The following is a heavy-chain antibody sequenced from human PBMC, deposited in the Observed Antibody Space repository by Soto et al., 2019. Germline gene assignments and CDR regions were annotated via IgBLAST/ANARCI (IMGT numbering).Heavy chain of an antibody. CDR1: GFTFSDYA. V-gene: IGHV3-30*18. D-gene: IGHD6-19*01. CDR3: AKGGRQWLVTSDFNY. J-gene: IGHJ4*02. Sequence: VQLVESGGGVVQPGRSLRLSCAASGFTFSDYAMHWVRQAPGKGLEWVAVVSHDGRNTHYADSVKGRFTISRGRSQNQVSPEMTSLRAEDTAVYYCAKGGRQWLVTSDFNYWGQGALVTVSS. CDR2: VSHDGRNT.